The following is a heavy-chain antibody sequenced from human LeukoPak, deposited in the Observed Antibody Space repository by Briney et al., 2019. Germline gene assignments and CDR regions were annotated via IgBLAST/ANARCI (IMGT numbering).Heavy chain of an antibody. CDR1: GFTFSNCG. CDR3: ATLNGGTGGTADH. Sequence: GGSLRLSCATSGFTFSNCGMSWVRQAPGKGLQWLSVIGGDGTTYYADSVKGRFTVSRDSSKNTLYLQINSLRAEDTAVYYCATLNGGTGGTADHWGQGTLVTVSS. D-gene: IGHD2-8*02. CDR2: IGGDGTT. V-gene: IGHV3-23*01. J-gene: IGHJ4*02.